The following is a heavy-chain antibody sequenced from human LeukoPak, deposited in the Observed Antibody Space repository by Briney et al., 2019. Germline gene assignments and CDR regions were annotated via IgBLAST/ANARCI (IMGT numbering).Heavy chain of an antibody. D-gene: IGHD5-12*01. CDR1: GFTFSSYS. Sequence: GGSLRLSCAASGFTFSSYSMNWVRQAPGKGLEWDSYISSSSSTIYYADSVKGRFTISRDNAKNSLYLQMNSLRAEDTAVYYCARDRGYGLGYWGQGTLVTVSS. CDR2: ISSSSSTI. J-gene: IGHJ4*02. CDR3: ARDRGYGLGY. V-gene: IGHV3-48*01.